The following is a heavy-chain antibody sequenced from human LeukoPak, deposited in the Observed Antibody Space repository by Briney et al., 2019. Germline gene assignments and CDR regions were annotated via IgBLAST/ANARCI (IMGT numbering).Heavy chain of an antibody. CDR2: IWYDGSNK. Sequence: GRSLRLSCAASGFTFSSYGMHWVRQAPGKGLEWVAVIWYDGSNKYYADSVKGRFTISRDNSKNTLYLQMNGLRAEDTAVYYCARDRAFRSSSSVAGYYFDYWGQGTLVTVSS. CDR3: ARDRAFRSSSSVAGYYFDY. D-gene: IGHD6-6*01. J-gene: IGHJ4*02. CDR1: GFTFSSYG. V-gene: IGHV3-33*01.